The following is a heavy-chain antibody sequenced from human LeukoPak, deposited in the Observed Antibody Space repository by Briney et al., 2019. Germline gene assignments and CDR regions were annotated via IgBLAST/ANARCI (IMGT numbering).Heavy chain of an antibody. CDR1: GFTFSRYA. Sequence: PGGSLRLSCAASGFTFSRYAMNWVRQAPGKGLEWVSYINTDSSDIHYADSVKGRFTISRDNSKNTFFLQMNTLRAADTAVYYCGKGSGSGWYGWFAPWGQGTLVTVSS. CDR3: GKGSGSGWYGWFAP. CDR2: INTDSSDI. V-gene: IGHV3-21*05. J-gene: IGHJ5*02. D-gene: IGHD6-19*01.